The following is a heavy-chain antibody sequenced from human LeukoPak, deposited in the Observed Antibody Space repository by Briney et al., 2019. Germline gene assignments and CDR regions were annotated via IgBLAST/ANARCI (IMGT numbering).Heavy chain of an antibody. J-gene: IGHJ4*02. CDR2: ISFDGSNK. CDR1: GFTFSSYA. Sequence: GGSLRLSCAASGFTFSSYAMHWVRQAPGKGLEWVAVISFDGSNKYYADSVKGRFTISRDNSKNTLYLQMNSLRAEDTAVYYCARSGIAVAGYFDYWGQGTLVTVSS. D-gene: IGHD6-19*01. CDR3: ARSGIAVAGYFDY. V-gene: IGHV3-30*04.